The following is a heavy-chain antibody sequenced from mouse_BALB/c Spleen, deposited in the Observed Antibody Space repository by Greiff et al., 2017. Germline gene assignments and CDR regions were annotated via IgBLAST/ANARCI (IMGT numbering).Heavy chain of an antibody. CDR2: IDPANGNT. D-gene: IGHD2-3*01. Sequence: VQLQQSGAELVKPGASVKLSCTASGFNIKDTYMHWVKQRPEQGLEWIGRIDPANGNTKYDPKFQGKATITADTSSNTAYLQLSSLTSEDTAVYYCARGKGIYDGYYYAMDYWGQGTSVTVSS. V-gene: IGHV14-3*02. CDR1: GFNIKDTY. J-gene: IGHJ4*01. CDR3: ARGKGIYDGYYYAMDY.